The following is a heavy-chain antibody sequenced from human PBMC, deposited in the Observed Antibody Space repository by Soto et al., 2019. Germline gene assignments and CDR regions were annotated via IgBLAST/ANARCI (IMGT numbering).Heavy chain of an antibody. Sequence: PSETLSLTCIVSGGSISSFYWSWIRQPAEKGLEWIGRIKTSGTTNYNPSLKSRVTMSVDTSKNQFSLKLNSVTAADTAIYYCARDRGHCSSTSCSSNWFDPWGQGTLVTVSS. J-gene: IGHJ5*02. D-gene: IGHD2-2*01. CDR3: ARDRGHCSSTSCSSNWFDP. CDR1: GGSISSFY. CDR2: IKTSGTT. V-gene: IGHV4-4*07.